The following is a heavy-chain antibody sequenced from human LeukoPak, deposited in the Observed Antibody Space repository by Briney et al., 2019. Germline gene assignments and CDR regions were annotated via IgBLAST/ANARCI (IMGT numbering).Heavy chain of an antibody. D-gene: IGHD1-26*01. V-gene: IGHV3-74*01. CDR3: ARDRWELLNY. CDR2: INSDGSST. J-gene: IGHJ4*02. Sequence: PGGSLRLSCAASGFTFSSYWMRWVRQAPGKGLAWVSRINSDGSSTSYADSVKGRFTISRDNAKNTLYLQMNSLRAEDTAVYYCARDRWELLNYWGQGTLVTVSS. CDR1: GFTFSSYW.